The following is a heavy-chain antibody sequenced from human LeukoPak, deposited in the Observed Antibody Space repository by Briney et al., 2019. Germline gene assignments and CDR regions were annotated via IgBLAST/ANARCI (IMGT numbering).Heavy chain of an antibody. CDR3: AGRPDTSTVAIFDY. V-gene: IGHV1-2*02. Sequence: ASVNVSCKASGYTFTGYYVHWVRQAPGQGLEWMGWINPTSGGTNYARKFQGRVTMTGDTSISTVYMELNRLSSDDTAVYFCAGRPDTSTVAIFDYWGQGTLVTISS. D-gene: IGHD5-18*01. CDR2: INPTSGGT. CDR1: GYTFTGYY. J-gene: IGHJ4*02.